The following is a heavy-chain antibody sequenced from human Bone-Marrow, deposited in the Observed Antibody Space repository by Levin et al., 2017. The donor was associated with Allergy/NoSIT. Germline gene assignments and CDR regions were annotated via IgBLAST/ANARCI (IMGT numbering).Heavy chain of an antibody. CDR3: ATSYGDYAYYFDH. CDR2: LYPDGTT. D-gene: IGHD4-17*01. J-gene: IGHJ4*02. V-gene: IGHV3-53*01. CDR1: ELIVSSHY. Sequence: GGSLRLSCAASELIVSSHYMNWVRQAPGKGPEWVSNLYPDGTTYYTDSVKGRFIISRDNSKNTLYLQMDSLRVDDTAFYYCATSYGDYAYYFDHWGQGTLVTVSS.